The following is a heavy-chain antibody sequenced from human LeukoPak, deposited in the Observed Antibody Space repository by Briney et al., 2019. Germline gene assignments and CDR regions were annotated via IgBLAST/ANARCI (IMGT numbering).Heavy chain of an antibody. CDR3: AREGGIVVAGTWGRNSYYMDV. Sequence: SGTLSLTCAVSGDSISNSNWWIWVRQSPGKGPEWIGEIYHTGRTNYNPSLKSRVTISVDKSKNQFSQKLSSVTAADTAVYYCAREGGIVVAGTWGRNSYYMDVWGKGTTVTVSS. CDR1: GDSISNSNW. J-gene: IGHJ6*03. D-gene: IGHD6-19*01. CDR2: IYHTGRT. V-gene: IGHV4-4*02.